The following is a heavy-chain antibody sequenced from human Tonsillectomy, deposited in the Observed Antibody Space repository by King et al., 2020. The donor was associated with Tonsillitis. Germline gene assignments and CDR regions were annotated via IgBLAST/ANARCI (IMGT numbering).Heavy chain of an antibody. J-gene: IGHJ6*02. CDR1: GYTFIRYG. Sequence: QLVQSGAEVKKPGASAKVSCKASGYTFIRYGISWVRQAPGQGLEWMGWISTYNGDRKYAEKFQGRVTMTTDTSTSTAYMELRSLRSDDTAVYYWSREVATVTFDYYYYGMDVWGQGTTVTVSS. V-gene: IGHV1-18*01. CDR3: SREVATVTFDYYYYGMDV. D-gene: IGHD4-17*01. CDR2: ISTYNGDR.